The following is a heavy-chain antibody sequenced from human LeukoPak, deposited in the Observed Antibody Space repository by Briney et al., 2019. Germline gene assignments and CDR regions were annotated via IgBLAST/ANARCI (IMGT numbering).Heavy chain of an antibody. CDR3: AKDPTPYVGASAD. D-gene: IGHD1-26*01. CDR2: ITGSGDNT. CDR1: GFTVSSNY. J-gene: IGHJ4*02. V-gene: IGHV3-23*01. Sequence: PGGSLRLSCAASGFTVSSNYMSWVRQAPGKGLEWVSTITGSGDNTYYTDSVKGRFTFSRDNSKSTLYLQMNSLRAEDTAVYYCAKDPTPYVGASADWGQGTLVTVSS.